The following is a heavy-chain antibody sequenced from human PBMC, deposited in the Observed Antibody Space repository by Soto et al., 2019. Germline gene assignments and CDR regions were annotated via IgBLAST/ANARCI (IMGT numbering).Heavy chain of an antibody. CDR3: AKGPLYGDYVSG. D-gene: IGHD4-17*01. Sequence: EVQLLESGGGLVQPGGSLRLSCAASGFTFSSYAMSWVRQAPGKGLEWVSGISGRGGSTHYADSVKGRFTISRDNSKNTLYLQMNSLRAEDTAVYYCAKGPLYGDYVSGWGQGTLVTVSS. CDR1: GFTFSSYA. V-gene: IGHV3-23*01. CDR2: ISGRGGST. J-gene: IGHJ4*02.